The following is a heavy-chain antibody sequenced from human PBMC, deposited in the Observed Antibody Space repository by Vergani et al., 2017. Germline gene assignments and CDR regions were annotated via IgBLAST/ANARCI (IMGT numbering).Heavy chain of an antibody. V-gene: IGHV3-43D*04. CDR3: AKDGDYGDYGSYFDY. J-gene: IGHJ4*02. D-gene: IGHD4-17*01. CDR2: ISWDGGST. Sequence: EVQLVESGGVVVQPGGSLRLSCAASGFTFDDYAMHWVREAPGEGLEWVSLISWDGGSTYYADSVKGRFTISRDNSKHSLYLQMNSLRAEDTALYYCAKDGDYGDYGSYFDYWGQGTLVTVSS. CDR1: GFTFDDYA.